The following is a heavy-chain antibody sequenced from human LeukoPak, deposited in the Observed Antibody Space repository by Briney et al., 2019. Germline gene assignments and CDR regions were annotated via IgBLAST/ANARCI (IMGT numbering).Heavy chain of an antibody. CDR3: ARLYEGKRPPDY. Sequence: SETLSLTCTVSGDSINSGSYYWGWIRQPPGKGLEWFGSISHRGNTYYNPSLRSRVTISVDMSKNQLSLKLSSVTAADTAVYYCARLYEGKRPPDYWGQGTLVIVSS. J-gene: IGHJ4*02. CDR1: GDSINSGSYY. CDR2: ISHRGNT. V-gene: IGHV4-39*01. D-gene: IGHD2-8*01.